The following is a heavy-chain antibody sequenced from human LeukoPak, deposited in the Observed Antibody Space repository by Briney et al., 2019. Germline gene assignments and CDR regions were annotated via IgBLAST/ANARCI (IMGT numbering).Heavy chain of an antibody. J-gene: IGHJ4*02. CDR3: ARDELVKYYYDSSGYSIFDY. Sequence: ASVKVSCKVSGYTLTELSMHWVRQAPGKGLEWMGGFDPEDGETIYAQKFQGRVTMTEDTSTDTAYMELSSLRSEDTAVYYCARDELVKYYYDSSGYSIFDYWGQGTLVTVSS. V-gene: IGHV1-24*01. D-gene: IGHD3-22*01. CDR1: GYTLTELS. CDR2: FDPEDGET.